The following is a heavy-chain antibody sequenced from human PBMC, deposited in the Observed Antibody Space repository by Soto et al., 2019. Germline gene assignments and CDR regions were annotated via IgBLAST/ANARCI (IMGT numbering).Heavy chain of an antibody. D-gene: IGHD3-10*01. CDR2: IIPIFGTA. V-gene: IGHV1-69*06. J-gene: IGHJ4*02. CDR3: ASPLEDTMVPGDY. Sequence: ASVKVSCKASGGTFSSYAISWVRQAPGQGLEWMGGIIPIFGTANYAQKFQGRVTITADKSTSTAYMELSSLRSEDTAVYYCASPLEDTMVPGDYWGQGTLVTVSS. CDR1: GGTFSSYA.